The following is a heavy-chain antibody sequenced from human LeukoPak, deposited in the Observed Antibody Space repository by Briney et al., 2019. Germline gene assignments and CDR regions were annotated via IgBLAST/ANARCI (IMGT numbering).Heavy chain of an antibody. J-gene: IGHJ4*02. CDR2: IYTSGDM. Sequence: SQTLSLTCTISGDSISSGNYYWSWIRQPAGKGLEWIGRIYTSGDMNYNPSLKSRVTISLDTSKNQFSLKLSSVTAADTAVYYCARSMIRGVITGVLDYWGQGTLVTVSS. D-gene: IGHD3-10*01. V-gene: IGHV4-61*02. CDR3: ARSMIRGVITGVLDY. CDR1: GDSISSGNYY.